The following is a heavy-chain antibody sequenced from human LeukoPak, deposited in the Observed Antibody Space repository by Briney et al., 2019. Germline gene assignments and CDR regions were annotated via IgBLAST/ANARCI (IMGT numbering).Heavy chain of an antibody. CDR3: ARNKGDGSGSYLNWFDP. Sequence: GGSLRLSCAASGFTFSSYAMHWVRQAPGKGLEWVAVISYDGSNKYYADSVKGLFTISRDNSKNTLYLQMNSLRAEDTAVYYCARNKGDGSGSYLNWFDPWGQGTLVTVSS. CDR1: GFTFSSYA. D-gene: IGHD3-10*01. CDR2: ISYDGSNK. V-gene: IGHV3-30*04. J-gene: IGHJ5*02.